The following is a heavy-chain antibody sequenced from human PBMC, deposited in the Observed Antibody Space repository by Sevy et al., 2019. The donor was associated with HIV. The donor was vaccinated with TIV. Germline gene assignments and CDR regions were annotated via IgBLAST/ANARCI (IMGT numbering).Heavy chain of an antibody. CDR3: ARDTSTTYYYGSGSYPRHGMDV. D-gene: IGHD3-10*01. V-gene: IGHV3-53*01. Sequence: GGSLRLSCAASGFTVSSNYMSWVRQAPGKGLEWVSVIYSGGSTYYADSVKGRFTISRDNSKNTLYLQMNSLRAEDTAMYYCARDTSTTYYYGSGSYPRHGMDVWGQGTTVTVSS. J-gene: IGHJ6*02. CDR2: IYSGGST. CDR1: GFTVSSNY.